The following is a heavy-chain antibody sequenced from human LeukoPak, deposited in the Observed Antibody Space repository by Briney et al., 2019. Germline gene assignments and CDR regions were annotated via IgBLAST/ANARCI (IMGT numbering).Heavy chain of an antibody. CDR3: AKTSGLGNYYYYYYGMDV. D-gene: IGHD3-10*01. V-gene: IGHV3-23*01. CDR2: ISASGSST. J-gene: IGHJ6*02. Sequence: GGSLRLSCAGSGFAFSTYAVSWVRQAPGKGLEWVSAISASGSSTFYADSVKGRFTISRDNSKNTLYLQMNSLRAEDTAVYYCAKTSGLGNYYYYYYGMDVWGQGTTVTVSS. CDR1: GFAFSTYA.